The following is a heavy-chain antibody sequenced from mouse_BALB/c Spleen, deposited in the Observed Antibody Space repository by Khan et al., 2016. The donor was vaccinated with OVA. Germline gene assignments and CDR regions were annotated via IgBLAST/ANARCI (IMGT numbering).Heavy chain of an antibody. V-gene: IGHV1-18*01. CDR2: INPNNGGT. D-gene: IGHD4-1*01. J-gene: IGHJ3*01. CDR3: ARDWASWFAY. CDR1: GYTFTDYN. Sequence: VRLPQSGPELVKPGALVKISCKASGYTFTDYNMDWVKQSHGKSLEWIGDINPNNGGTIYNQKFKGKATLTVDKSSSTAYMELRGLTSEDTGVYYCARDWASWFAYWGQGTLVTVSA.